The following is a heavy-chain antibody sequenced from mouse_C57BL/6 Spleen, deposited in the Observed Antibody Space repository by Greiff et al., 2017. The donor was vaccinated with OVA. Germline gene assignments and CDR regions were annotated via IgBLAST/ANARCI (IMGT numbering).Heavy chain of an antibody. CDR3: ARGEDYDGTGFAY. Sequence: QVQLQQSGAELAKPGASVKLSCKASGYTFTSYWMHWVKQRPGQGLEWIGYINPSSGYTKYNQKFKDKATLTADKSSSTAYMQLSTLTYEDSAVYCCARGEDYDGTGFAYWGQGTLVTVSA. V-gene: IGHV1-7*01. J-gene: IGHJ3*01. D-gene: IGHD2-4*01. CDR2: INPSSGYT. CDR1: GYTFTSYW.